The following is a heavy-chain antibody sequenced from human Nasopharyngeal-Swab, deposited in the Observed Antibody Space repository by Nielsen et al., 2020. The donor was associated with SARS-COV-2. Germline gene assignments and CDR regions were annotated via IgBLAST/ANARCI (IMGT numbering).Heavy chain of an antibody. CDR2: INGNTGDT. D-gene: IGHD1-26*01. Sequence: ASVKVSCKASEYSFTGYYMYWVRQAPGQGLEWMGWINGNTGDTKYAQKFQGRVTLTRDTSISTAYMELTSLRFDDTAVYYCARVGGGAPFDYWGQGTLGTVSS. CDR3: ARVGGGAPFDY. V-gene: IGHV1-2*02. J-gene: IGHJ4*02. CDR1: EYSFTGYY.